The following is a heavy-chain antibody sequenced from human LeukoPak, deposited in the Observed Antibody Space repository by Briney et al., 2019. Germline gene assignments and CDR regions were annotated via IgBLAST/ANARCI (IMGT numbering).Heavy chain of an antibody. J-gene: IGHJ3*02. Sequence: GGSLRLSCAVSGFTFSSYWMNWVRQAPGKGLEWVANIKPDGSEEFYVDSVKGRFTVSRDNAKNSLYLQMNSLRAEDTAVYYCARDVGPQYGSGSLSTFDIWGQGTMVTVSS. V-gene: IGHV3-7*03. CDR3: ARDVGPQYGSGSLSTFDI. D-gene: IGHD3-10*01. CDR1: GFTFSSYW. CDR2: IKPDGSEE.